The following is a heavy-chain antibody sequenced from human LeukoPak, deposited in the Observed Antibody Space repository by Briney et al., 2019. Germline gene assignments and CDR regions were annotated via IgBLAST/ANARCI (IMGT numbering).Heavy chain of an antibody. CDR2: ISWNSGSI. CDR1: GFTFDDYA. J-gene: IGHJ4*02. Sequence: GGSLRLSCAASGFTFDDYAMHWVRQAPGKGLEWVSGISWNSGSIGYADSVKGRFTISRDNAKNSLYLQMNSLRAEDTALYYCAKCVGRYSGSYYTRWGQGTLATVSS. D-gene: IGHD1-26*01. CDR3: AKCVGRYSGSYYTR. V-gene: IGHV3-9*01.